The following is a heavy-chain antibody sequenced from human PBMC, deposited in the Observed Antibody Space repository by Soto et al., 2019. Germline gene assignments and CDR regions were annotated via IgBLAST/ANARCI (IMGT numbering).Heavy chain of an antibody. D-gene: IGHD4-4*01. CDR1: VFTFSSYW. J-gene: IGHJ6*02. CDR2: IKQDGSEK. V-gene: IGHV3-7*01. Sequence: WWSLRLSCSASVFTFSSYWMNWGRQAPGKGLEWVANIKQDGSEKYYVDSVKGRFTISRDNAKNSLYLQMNSLRAEDTAVYYCAREIKTTAIKYYYYGMDVWGQGTMVTVSS. CDR3: AREIKTTAIKYYYYGMDV.